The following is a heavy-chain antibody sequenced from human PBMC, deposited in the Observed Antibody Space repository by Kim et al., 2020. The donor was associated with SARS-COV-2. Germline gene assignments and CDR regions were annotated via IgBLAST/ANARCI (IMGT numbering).Heavy chain of an antibody. V-gene: IGHV5-10-1*01. Sequence: GESLKISCKGSGYSFTSYWISWVRQMPGKGLEWMGRIDPSDSYTNYSPSFQGHVTISADKSNSTAYLQWSSLKASDTAMYYCARLLVRGVIINSDYYGMDVWGQGTTVTVSS. CDR1: GYSFTSYW. D-gene: IGHD3-10*01. CDR2: IDPSDSYT. J-gene: IGHJ6*02. CDR3: ARLLVRGVIINSDYYGMDV.